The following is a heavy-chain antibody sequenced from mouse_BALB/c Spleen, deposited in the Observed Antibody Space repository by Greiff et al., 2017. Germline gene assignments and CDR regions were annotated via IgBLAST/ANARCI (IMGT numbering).Heavy chain of an antibody. CDR2: INPSNGRT. D-gene: IGHD1-1*01. V-gene: IGHV1S81*02. CDR1: GYTFTSYW. J-gene: IGHJ2*01. Sequence: QVQLQQPGAELVKPGASVKLSCKASGYTFTSYWMHWVKQRPGQGLEWIGEINPSNGRTNYNEKFKSKATLTVDKSSSTAYMQLSSLTSEDSAVYYCARWDYYGSGYGGYYCDYWGQGTTLTVSS. CDR3: ARWDYYGSGYGGYYCDY.